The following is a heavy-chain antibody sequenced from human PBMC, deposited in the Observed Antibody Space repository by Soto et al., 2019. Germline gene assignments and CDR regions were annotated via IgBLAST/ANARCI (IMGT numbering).Heavy chain of an antibody. Sequence: GGSLRLSCAASGFTFSSYEMNWVRQAPGKGLEWVSYISSSGSTIYYADSVKGRFTIPRDNAKNSLYLQMNSLRAEDTAVYYCARGLYCSSTSCYPHWGQGTLVTVSS. CDR3: ARGLYCSSTSCYPH. CDR1: GFTFSSYE. V-gene: IGHV3-48*03. CDR2: ISSSGSTI. J-gene: IGHJ4*02. D-gene: IGHD2-2*01.